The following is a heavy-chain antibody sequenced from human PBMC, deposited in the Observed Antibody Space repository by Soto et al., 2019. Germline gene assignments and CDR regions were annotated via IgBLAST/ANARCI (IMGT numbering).Heavy chain of an antibody. Sequence: PGGSLRLSCAASGFTFSTYWMSWVRQAPGKGLEWVANIKPDGSEKWYVDSVKGRFTISRDNAKNSFYLQMNSLRAEDTAVYYCARGDYYDSSGPFSDAFDIWGQGTMVTVSS. V-gene: IGHV3-7*04. J-gene: IGHJ3*02. CDR2: IKPDGSEK. CDR3: ARGDYYDSSGPFSDAFDI. CDR1: GFTFSTYW. D-gene: IGHD3-22*01.